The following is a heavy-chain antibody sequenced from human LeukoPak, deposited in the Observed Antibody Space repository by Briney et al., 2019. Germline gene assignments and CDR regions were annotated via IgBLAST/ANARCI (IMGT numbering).Heavy chain of an antibody. CDR3: ARDISDMVRGVSYYYYGMDV. D-gene: IGHD3-10*01. CDR2: IYTSGST. CDR1: GGSISSDY. J-gene: IGHJ6*02. Sequence: SETLSLTCTVSGGSISSDYWSWIRQPAGEGLEWTGRIYTSGSTNYNPSLKSRVTMSVDTSKNQFSLKLSSVTAADTAVYYCARDISDMVRGVSYYYYGMDVWGQGTTVTVSS. V-gene: IGHV4-4*07.